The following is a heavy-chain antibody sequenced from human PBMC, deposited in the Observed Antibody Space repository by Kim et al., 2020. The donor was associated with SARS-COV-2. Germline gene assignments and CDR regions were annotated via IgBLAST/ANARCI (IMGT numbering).Heavy chain of an antibody. Sequence: ASVKVSCKASGYTFTSYAMHWVRQAPGQRLEWMGWINAGNGNTKYSQKFQGRVTITRDTSESTAYMELSSLRSEDTAVYYCARDAVGYSYGYFPRANDAFDIWGQGTMVTVSS. CDR3: ARDAVGYSYGYFPRANDAFDI. V-gene: IGHV1-3*01. J-gene: IGHJ3*02. CDR2: INAGNGNT. D-gene: IGHD5-18*01. CDR1: GYTFTSYA.